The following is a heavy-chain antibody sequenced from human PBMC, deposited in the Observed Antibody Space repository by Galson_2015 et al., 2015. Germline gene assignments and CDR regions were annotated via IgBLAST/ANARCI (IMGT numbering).Heavy chain of an antibody. J-gene: IGHJ6*02. D-gene: IGHD1-26*01. CDR1: GFTFSSYA. CDR3: ARDIGIVGAWDGMDV. CDR2: ISYDGSNK. V-gene: IGHV3-30-3*01. Sequence: SLRLSCAASGFTFSSYAMHWVRQAPGKGLEWVAVISYDGSNKYYADSVKGRFTISRDNSKNTLYLQMNSLRAEDTAVYYCARDIGIVGAWDGMDVWGQGTTVTVSS.